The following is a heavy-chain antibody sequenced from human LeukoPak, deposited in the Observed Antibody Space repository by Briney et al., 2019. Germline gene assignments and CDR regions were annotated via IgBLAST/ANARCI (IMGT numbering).Heavy chain of an antibody. V-gene: IGHV1-2*02. Sequence: GASVKVSCKASGYTFTGYYMHWVRQAPGQGLEWMGWISPDSGATNYAQNFQGSVTMTRDTSISTAYMELSSLRSDDTAVYFCAREGYSTSSGPLDYWGQGTLVTVSS. J-gene: IGHJ4*02. CDR2: ISPDSGAT. D-gene: IGHD6-6*01. CDR1: GYTFTGYY. CDR3: AREGYSTSSGPLDY.